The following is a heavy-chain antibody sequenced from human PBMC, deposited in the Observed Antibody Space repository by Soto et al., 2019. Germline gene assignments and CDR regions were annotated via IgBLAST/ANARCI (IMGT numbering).Heavy chain of an antibody. CDR1: GYIFGDHA. V-gene: IGHV3-49*04. J-gene: IGHJ5*02. D-gene: IGHD3-22*01. CDR2: IRSTPYGGTP. Sequence: QPGGSLRLSCTASGYIFGDHAITWVRQAPGKGLEWVGFIRSTPYGGTPEYATSLKGRFILSRDDSKTIAYLQMNSLKTEDTAVYYCTRGSTGYYGPWGQGTLVTVSS. CDR3: TRGSTGYYGP.